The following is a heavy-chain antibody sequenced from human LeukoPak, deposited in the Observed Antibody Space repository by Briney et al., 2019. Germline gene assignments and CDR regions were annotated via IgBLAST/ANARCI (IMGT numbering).Heavy chain of an antibody. V-gene: IGHV3-7*01. CDR3: ARDLSQGAVRAFDI. J-gene: IGHJ3*02. CDR1: GFTFSSYW. CDR2: IKQDGSEK. Sequence: GGSLGLSCAASGFTFSSYWMSWVRQAPGKGLEWVANIKQDGSEKYYVDSVKGRFIVSRDNAKNSLFLQMYSLRAEDTAVYYCARDLSQGAVRAFDIWGQGTMVTVSS.